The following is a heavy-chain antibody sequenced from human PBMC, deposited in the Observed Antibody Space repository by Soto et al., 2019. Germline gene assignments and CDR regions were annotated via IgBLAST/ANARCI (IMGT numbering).Heavy chain of an antibody. V-gene: IGHV4-31*03. CDR1: GGSISSGANY. Sequence: PSETLYLTCTVSGGSISSGANYWSWIRQHPGKGLEWIGYIYYTGTTYYSPSLKSRLTISLDTSKNQFSLRLTSVTAADTAVYYCARDAYNPDSSSRGGYYYYDMDVWGQGTTVTVYS. CDR2: IYYTGTT. J-gene: IGHJ6*02. D-gene: IGHD6-6*01. CDR3: ARDAYNPDSSSRGGYYYYDMDV.